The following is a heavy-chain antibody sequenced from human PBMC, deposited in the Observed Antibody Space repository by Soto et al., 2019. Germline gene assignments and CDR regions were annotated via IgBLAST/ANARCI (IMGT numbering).Heavy chain of an antibody. D-gene: IGHD5-18*01. V-gene: IGHV1-69*01. Sequence: QVHLLQSGAEVKKPGSSVKVSCKASGGTFGTYGISWVRQAPGQGLEWMGGIVPFFGTPDYAENLQGRVTIPTDASTSTAYMELSSLRSGDTADYYCARANQAAMITHYYDDMDVWGQGTTVTGSS. CDR2: IVPFFGTP. CDR1: GGTFGTYG. J-gene: IGHJ6*02. CDR3: ARANQAAMITHYYDDMDV.